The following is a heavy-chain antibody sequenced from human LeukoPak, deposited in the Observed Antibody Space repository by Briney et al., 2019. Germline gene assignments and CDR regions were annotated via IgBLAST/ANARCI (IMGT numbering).Heavy chain of an antibody. V-gene: IGHV1-18*01. D-gene: IGHD3-3*01. Sequence: ASVKVSCKASVYTFTSYGISWVRQAPGQGLEWMGWISAYNGNTNYAQKLQGRVTMTTDTSTSTAYMELRSLRSDDTAVYYCARDPRFTIFGVATPSGFDPWGQGTLVTVSS. CDR3: ARDPRFTIFGVATPSGFDP. J-gene: IGHJ5*02. CDR1: VYTFTSYG. CDR2: ISAYNGNT.